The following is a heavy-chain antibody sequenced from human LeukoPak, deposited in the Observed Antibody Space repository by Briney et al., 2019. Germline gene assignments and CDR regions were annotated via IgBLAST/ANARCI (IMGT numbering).Heavy chain of an antibody. CDR3: ARGGLRGYSYGQRFDY. CDR1: GGSISSSHW. J-gene: IGHJ4*02. CDR2: IHHSGST. D-gene: IGHD5-18*01. V-gene: IGHV4-4*02. Sequence: PSETLSLTCTVSGGSISSSHWWTWVRQPPGKGLEWIGEIHHSGSTKDSPSLRSRVTISLDKSKNQFSLNLTSVTAADTAVYYCARGGLRGYSYGQRFDYWGQGILVTVSS.